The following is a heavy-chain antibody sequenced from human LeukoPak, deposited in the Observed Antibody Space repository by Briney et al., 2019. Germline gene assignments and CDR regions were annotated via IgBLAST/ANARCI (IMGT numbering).Heavy chain of an antibody. V-gene: IGHV3-30*02. J-gene: IGHJ4*02. CDR2: IQNDGTNK. CDR1: GFTLSTYG. CDR3: ARDFRYYFDY. Sequence: GGSLRLSCAASGFTLSTYGLHWVRQAPGKGLEWVSFIQNDGTNKYYADSVKGRFTISRDNAKNSLYLQMNSLRAEDTAVYYCARDFRYYFDYWGQGTLVTVSS.